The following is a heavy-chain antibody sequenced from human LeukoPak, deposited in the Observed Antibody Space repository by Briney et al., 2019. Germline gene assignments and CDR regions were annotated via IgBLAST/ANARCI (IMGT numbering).Heavy chain of an antibody. CDR2: IAYDGSNK. Sequence: GGSLRLSCTASGFTFGRYAMHWLRQAPGKGLEWVAVIAYDGSNKYSADSLKGQGRFTISRDNSKNTLYLQMNSLRAEDTAVYYCARDRYDYSDPDAFDIWGQGAMVTVSS. CDR1: GFTFGRYA. CDR3: ARDRYDYSDPDAFDI. J-gene: IGHJ3*02. D-gene: IGHD4-17*01. V-gene: IGHV3-30*04.